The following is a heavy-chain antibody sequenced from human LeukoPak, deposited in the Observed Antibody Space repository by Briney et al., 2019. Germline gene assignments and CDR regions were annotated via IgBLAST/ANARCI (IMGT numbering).Heavy chain of an antibody. Sequence: GGSLRLSCAASGFTFSNAWMSWVRQAPGKGLEWVGRIKSKTDGGTTDYAAPVKGRFTISRDDSKNTLYLRMNSLKTEDTAVYYCTTDYYDSSGYNGSPWGQGTLVTVSS. D-gene: IGHD3-22*01. J-gene: IGHJ5*02. V-gene: IGHV3-15*01. CDR1: GFTFSNAW. CDR3: TTDYYDSSGYNGSP. CDR2: IKSKTDGGTT.